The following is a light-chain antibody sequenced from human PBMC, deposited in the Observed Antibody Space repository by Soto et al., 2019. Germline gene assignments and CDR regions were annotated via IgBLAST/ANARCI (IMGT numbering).Light chain of an antibody. CDR1: SSNIGNNA. CDR2: YDD. J-gene: IGLJ1*01. V-gene: IGLV1-36*01. Sequence: QSVLTQPPSVSEAPRQRVTISCSGSSSNIGNNAVNWYQQLPGKAPKLLIYYDDLLPSGVSDRFSGSKSGTSASLAISGLQSEDEADYYCAAWDDSLKEYVFGTGTK. CDR3: AAWDDSLKEYV.